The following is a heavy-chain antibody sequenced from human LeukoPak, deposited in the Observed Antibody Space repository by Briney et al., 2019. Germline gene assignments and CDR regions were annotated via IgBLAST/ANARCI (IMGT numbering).Heavy chain of an antibody. CDR1: GGTFSSYA. D-gene: IGHD3-22*01. CDR3: ARSPDYYDSSGYYLYYFDY. J-gene: IGHJ4*02. Sequence: GASVKVSCKASGGTFSSYAISWVRQAPGQGLEWMGGIIPIFGIANYAQKFQGRVTITADKSTSTAYMELSSLRSEDTAVYYCARSPDYYDSSGYYLYYFDYWGQGTLVTVSS. V-gene: IGHV1-69*10. CDR2: IIPIFGIA.